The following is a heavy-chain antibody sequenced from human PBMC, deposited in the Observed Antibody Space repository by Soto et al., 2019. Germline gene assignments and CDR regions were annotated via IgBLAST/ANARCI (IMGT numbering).Heavy chain of an antibody. J-gene: IGHJ5*02. Sequence: EVQLVESGGGLVKPGGSLRLSCAASGFTFSSYSMNWVRQAPGKGLEWVSSISSSSSYIYYADSVKGRFTISRDNAKNSLYLQMSSLRAEDTAVYYCARGRADRLGGGQRAWFDPWGQGTLVTVSS. CDR3: ARGRADRLGGGQRAWFDP. D-gene: IGHD6-6*01. CDR1: GFTFSSYS. CDR2: ISSSSSYI. V-gene: IGHV3-21*01.